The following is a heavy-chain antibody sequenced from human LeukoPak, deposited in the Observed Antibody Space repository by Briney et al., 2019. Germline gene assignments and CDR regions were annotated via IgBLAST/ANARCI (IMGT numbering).Heavy chain of an antibody. Sequence: HPGGSLRLSCAASGFTFSSYAMSWVRQAPGKGLEWVSAISGSGGSTYYADSVKGRFTISRDNSKNTLYLQMNSLRAEDTAVYYCAKGASIAAAGVGAFYYYYYYMDVWGKGTTVTVSS. D-gene: IGHD6-13*01. CDR2: ISGSGGST. J-gene: IGHJ6*03. CDR3: AKGASIAAAGVGAFYYYYYYMDV. CDR1: GFTFSSYA. V-gene: IGHV3-23*01.